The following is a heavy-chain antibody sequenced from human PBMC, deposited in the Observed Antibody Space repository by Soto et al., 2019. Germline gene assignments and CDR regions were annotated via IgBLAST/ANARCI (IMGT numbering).Heavy chain of an antibody. Sequence: ASVKVSCKASGYTFTSYGISWVRQAPGQGLEWMGWISAYNGNTNYAQKLQGRVTMTTDTSTNTAYMELRSLRSDDTAVYYCARVSEGLAQNCFEPWGRGNLVPVSP. CDR1: GYTFTSYG. CDR3: ARVSEGLAQNCFEP. CDR2: ISAYNGNT. V-gene: IGHV1-18*01. D-gene: IGHD6-19*01. J-gene: IGHJ5*02.